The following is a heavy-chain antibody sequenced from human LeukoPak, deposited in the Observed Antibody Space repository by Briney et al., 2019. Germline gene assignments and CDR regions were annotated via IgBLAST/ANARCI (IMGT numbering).Heavy chain of an antibody. Sequence: PSETLSLPCTVSGYSISSGYYWGWIRQPPGKGLEWIGSIYHSGSTYYNPSLKSRVTISVDTSKNQFSLKLSSVTAADTAVYYCARRNWRKFDYWGQGTLVTVSS. CDR2: IYHSGST. V-gene: IGHV4-38-2*02. J-gene: IGHJ4*02. CDR3: ARRNWRKFDY. CDR1: GYSISSGYY. D-gene: IGHD1-1*01.